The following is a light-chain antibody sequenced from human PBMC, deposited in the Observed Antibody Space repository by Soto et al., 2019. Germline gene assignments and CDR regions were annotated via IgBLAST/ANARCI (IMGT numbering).Light chain of an antibody. CDR1: QSISSW. V-gene: IGKV1-5*01. CDR3: QQYNSYSP. Sequence: DIQMTQSPSTLSASVGDRVTITCRASQSISSWLGWYQQKPGKAPKLLIYDASSLESGVPSRFSGSGSGTEFTLTISSLQPDDFATYYCQQYNSYSPFGQGTRLEI. CDR2: DAS. J-gene: IGKJ5*01.